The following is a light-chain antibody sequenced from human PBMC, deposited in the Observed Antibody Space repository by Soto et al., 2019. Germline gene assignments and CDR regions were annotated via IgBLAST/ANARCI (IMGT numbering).Light chain of an antibody. Sequence: EIVLAQSPVILSLSPGERATLSCRASQSISTYLAWYQQKPGQAPRLLIYDSSNRATGIPARFSGSGSGTDFTLTISSLQPEDVATYYCQKYNSAPFTFGPGTKVDIK. CDR3: QKYNSAPFT. J-gene: IGKJ3*01. CDR1: QSISTY. V-gene: IGKV3-11*01. CDR2: DSS.